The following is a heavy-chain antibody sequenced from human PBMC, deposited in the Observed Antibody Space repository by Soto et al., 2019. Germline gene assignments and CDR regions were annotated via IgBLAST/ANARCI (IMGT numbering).Heavy chain of an antibody. CDR2: ISKDGSVK. Sequence: QVQLVESGGGVVQPGRSLRLSCAASGFTFGSYGMHWVRQAPGKGLEWVAVISKDGSVKYYADSVKGRFTISRDNSQNTLYLQMNSLGAEDTAVYYCTGEVASGYWGQGTLVTVSS. CDR3: TGEVASGY. D-gene: IGHD2-8*02. J-gene: IGHJ4*02. V-gene: IGHV3-30*03. CDR1: GFTFGSYG.